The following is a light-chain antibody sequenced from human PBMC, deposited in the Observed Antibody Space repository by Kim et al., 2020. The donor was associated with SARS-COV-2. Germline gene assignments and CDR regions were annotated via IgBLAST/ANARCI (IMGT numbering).Light chain of an antibody. Sequence: EVVLTQSPATLSVSPGETVPLSCRTSQYIGNNLAWYQHKSGPAPRLLIYGASTRATDDPVTLSGTGSGTEFTLTISRLQSEDLAVYYCAPYLSRPPHNPLAQGTRLE. CDR1: QYIGNN. V-gene: IGKV3D-15*01. J-gene: IGKJ2*01. CDR2: GAS. CDR3: APYLSRPPHNP.